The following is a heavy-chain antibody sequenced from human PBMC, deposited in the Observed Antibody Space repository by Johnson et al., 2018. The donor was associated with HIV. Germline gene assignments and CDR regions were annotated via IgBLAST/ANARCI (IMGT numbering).Heavy chain of an antibody. V-gene: IGHV3-15*01. CDR1: IFTFKNAW. Sequence: VQLVESGGGLVKPGGSLRLSCAASIFTFKNAWMSWVRQAPGKGLEWVGRIKSKIDGGTTDYAAPVKGRFTISRDDSKNTLYMQMNSLKTEDTAVYYCTTYYGWAFDIWRQGTMVTVSS. CDR2: IKSKIDGGTT. CDR3: TTYYGWAFDI. D-gene: IGHD3-10*01. J-gene: IGHJ3*02.